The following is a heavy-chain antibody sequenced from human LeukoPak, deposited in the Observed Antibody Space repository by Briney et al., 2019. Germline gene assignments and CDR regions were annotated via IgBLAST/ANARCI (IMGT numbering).Heavy chain of an antibody. D-gene: IGHD3-16*01. J-gene: IGHJ4*02. CDR3: ARQGFGSSYFDY. CDR1: GGSISSSSYY. CDR2: IYYSGST. V-gene: IGHV4-39*07. Sequence: SETLSLTCTVPGGSISSSSYYWGWIRQPPGKGLEWIGGIYYSGSTYYNPSLKSRVTISLDTSKNQFSLKLSSVTAADTAVYYCARQGFGSSYFDYWGQGTLVTVSS.